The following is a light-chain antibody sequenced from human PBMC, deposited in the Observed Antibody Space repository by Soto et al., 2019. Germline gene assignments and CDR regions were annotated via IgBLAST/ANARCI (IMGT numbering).Light chain of an antibody. CDR2: AAS. J-gene: IGKJ5*01. Sequence: DIQMTQSPSSLSAFVGDRVTITCRTSQSIRSYLNWYHQKSGKAPQLLISAASNLQSGVPYRCSGSGSATDFTLTISSRQPEDDATYYCQHSHSTPRLTFGQGTRLEIK. CDR3: QHSHSTPRLT. V-gene: IGKV1-39*01. CDR1: QSIRSY.